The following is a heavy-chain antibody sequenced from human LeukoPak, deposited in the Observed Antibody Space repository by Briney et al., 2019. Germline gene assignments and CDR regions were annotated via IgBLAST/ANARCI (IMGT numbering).Heavy chain of an antibody. Sequence: ASVKVSCKASGYTFTGYYMHWVRQAPGQGLEWMGWINPNSGGTNYAQKFQVRGTMTRDTSISTAYMELSRLRSDDTAVYFCARGVGWGPFDFWGQGTLVTVSS. D-gene: IGHD3-16*01. CDR1: GYTFTGYY. CDR2: INPNSGGT. CDR3: ARGVGWGPFDF. J-gene: IGHJ4*02. V-gene: IGHV1-2*02.